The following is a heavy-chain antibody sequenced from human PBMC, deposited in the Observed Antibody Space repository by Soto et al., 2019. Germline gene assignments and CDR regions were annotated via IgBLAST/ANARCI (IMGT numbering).Heavy chain of an antibody. CDR1: GFTFSAHY. J-gene: IGHJ4*02. CDR2: IKNKANSYTT. CDR3: ARVSLVGPGVGQYFDY. Sequence: EVQLVESGGGLVQPGGSLRLSCAASGFTFSAHYMDWVRQAPGKGLEWVGRIKNKANSYTTEYAASVEGRFTISREDSQNSLYLQMNSLKNEDTAVYYCARVSLVGPGVGQYFDYGGQGSQVAVSS. V-gene: IGHV3-72*01. D-gene: IGHD1-26*01.